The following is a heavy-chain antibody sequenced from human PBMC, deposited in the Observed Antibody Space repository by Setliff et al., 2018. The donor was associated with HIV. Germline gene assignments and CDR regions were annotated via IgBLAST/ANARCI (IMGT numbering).Heavy chain of an antibody. CDR2: ISPKYGGT. D-gene: IGHD6-19*01. Sequence: ASVKVSCKASGYIFTNYGISWVRQAPGQRLEWMGWISPKYGGTNYAQNFQGRVTMTRDTSISTAYMELSSLGSDDTAVYFCARDRRISYSSGWPDYFDYWGQGTLVTVSS. J-gene: IGHJ4*02. V-gene: IGHV1-18*01. CDR1: GYIFTNYG. CDR3: ARDRRISYSSGWPDYFDY.